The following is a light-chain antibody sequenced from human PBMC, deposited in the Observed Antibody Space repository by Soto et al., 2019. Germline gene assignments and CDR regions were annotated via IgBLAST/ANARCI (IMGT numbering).Light chain of an antibody. J-gene: IGKJ4*01. Sequence: EIVLTQSPATLSLSPGERATLSCRASQSVSSYLAWYQQKPGQAPRLLIYDASNRATGIPARFSGSGSGTDFTLTISSTEPEDFAVYFCQQRSNWRALTFGGGTKVEIK. CDR1: QSVSSY. CDR3: QQRSNWRALT. V-gene: IGKV3-11*01. CDR2: DAS.